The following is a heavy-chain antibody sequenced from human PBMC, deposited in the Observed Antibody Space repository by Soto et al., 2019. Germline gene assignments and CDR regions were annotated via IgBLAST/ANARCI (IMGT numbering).Heavy chain of an antibody. CDR2: ISGYNAKT. CDR3: AREGPRPYYYYGMDV. J-gene: IGHJ6*02. Sequence: QVQLVQSGAEVKKPGASVKVSCKSSGYTFSMSGISWVRQAPGQGLEWMGWISGYNAKTNYEQKFQDRVTMTTDTSTNMAYMELRSRRSDDTAVYYCAREGPRPYYYYGMDVWGQGTTVTVSS. CDR1: GYTFSMSG. V-gene: IGHV1-18*01.